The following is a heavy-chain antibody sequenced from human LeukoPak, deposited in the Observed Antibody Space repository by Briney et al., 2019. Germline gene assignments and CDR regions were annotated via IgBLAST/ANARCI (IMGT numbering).Heavy chain of an antibody. CDR2: ISSSSSYI. D-gene: IGHD2-15*01. J-gene: IGHJ4*02. CDR1: GFTVSSNY. Sequence: GGSLRLSCAASGFTVSSNYMSWVRQAPGKGLEWVSSISSSSSYIYYADSVKGRFTISRDDAKTSVYLQMNSLRAEDTAVYYCARNKGWELPAELDSWGQGTLVTVSS. V-gene: IGHV3-21*01. CDR3: ARNKGWELPAELDS.